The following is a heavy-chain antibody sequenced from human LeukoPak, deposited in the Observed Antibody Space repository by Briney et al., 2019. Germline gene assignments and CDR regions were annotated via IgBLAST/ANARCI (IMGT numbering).Heavy chain of an antibody. D-gene: IGHD3-22*01. CDR3: AKLIMRPTYYYDSSGYSYYFDY. CDR2: ISGSGGST. V-gene: IGHV3-23*01. J-gene: IGHJ4*02. CDR1: GFTFSSYA. Sequence: QTGGSLRLSCAASGFTFSSYAMSWVRQAPGKGLEWVSAISGSGGSTYYADSVKGRFTISRDNSKNTLYLQMNSLRTEDTAVYYCAKLIMRPTYYYDSSGYSYYFDYWGQGTLVTVSS.